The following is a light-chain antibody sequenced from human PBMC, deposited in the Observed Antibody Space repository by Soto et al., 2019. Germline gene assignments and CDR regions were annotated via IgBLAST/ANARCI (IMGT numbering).Light chain of an antibody. CDR2: AAS. CDR1: QSISNY. CDR3: QQSYSTPRT. J-gene: IGKJ1*01. V-gene: IGKV1-39*01. Sequence: DIQMTQSPSSLSASVGDRVTITCRASQSISNYLNWYQQKPGKAPKLLMFAASSLQSGVPSSFSGGGSGTDFTLTISSLQPEDFATYYCQQSYSTPRTFGHGTKVEIK.